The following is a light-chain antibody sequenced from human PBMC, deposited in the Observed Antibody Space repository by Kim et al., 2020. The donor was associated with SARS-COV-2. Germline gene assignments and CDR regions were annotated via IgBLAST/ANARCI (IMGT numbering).Light chain of an antibody. Sequence: ASVGDRVTITCRASQSISSYLNWYQQKPGKAPKLLIYAASSLQSGVPSRFSGSGSGTDFTLTISSLQPEDFATYYCQQSYSTPWTFGQGTKVEIK. V-gene: IGKV1-39*01. CDR3: QQSYSTPWT. CDR1: QSISSY. CDR2: AAS. J-gene: IGKJ1*01.